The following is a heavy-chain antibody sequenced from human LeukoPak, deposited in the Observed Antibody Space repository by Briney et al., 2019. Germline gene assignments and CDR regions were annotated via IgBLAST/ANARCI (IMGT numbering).Heavy chain of an antibody. D-gene: IGHD6-19*01. J-gene: IGHJ4*02. CDR1: GFTFNNYA. Sequence: GGSLRLSCAASGFTFNNYAMNWVSQAPGKGLEWVSSISESGDKTDYADSVKGRFTISRDNSRNTLYLQMNSLRAEDTALYYCAKQWVDCWGQGTLVTVSS. CDR2: ISESGDKT. V-gene: IGHV3-23*01. CDR3: AKQWVDC.